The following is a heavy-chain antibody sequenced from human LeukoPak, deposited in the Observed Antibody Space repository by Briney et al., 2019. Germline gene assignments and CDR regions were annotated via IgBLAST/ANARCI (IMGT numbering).Heavy chain of an antibody. CDR1: GGSFSGYY. V-gene: IGHV4-34*01. J-gene: IGHJ4*02. CDR2: INHSGST. CDR3: AAGGYGDYGFDY. D-gene: IGHD4-17*01. Sequence: SETLSLTCAVYGGSFSGYYWSWIRQPPGKGQEWIGEINHSGSTNYNPSLKSRVTISVDTSKNQFSLKLSSVTAADTAVYYCAAGGYGDYGFDYWGQGTLVTVSS.